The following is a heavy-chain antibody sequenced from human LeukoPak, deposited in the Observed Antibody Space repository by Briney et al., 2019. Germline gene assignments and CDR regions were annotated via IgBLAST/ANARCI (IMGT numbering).Heavy chain of an antibody. J-gene: IGHJ4*02. CDR2: INPKTGVT. D-gene: IGHD1-26*01. CDR1: GYTFTDYY. Sequence: ASVKASCKASGYTFTDYYLHWVRQAPGHGLEWMGWINPKTGVTKYAQNFQGRVTMTRDTSISTAYMEVSRLRSDDTAVFYCARDLAMYSPDLDYWGQGTLVTVSS. V-gene: IGHV1-2*02. CDR3: ARDLAMYSPDLDY.